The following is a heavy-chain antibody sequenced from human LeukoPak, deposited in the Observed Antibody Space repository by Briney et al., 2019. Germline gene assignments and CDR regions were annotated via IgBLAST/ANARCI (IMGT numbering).Heavy chain of an antibody. V-gene: IGHV3-11*06. CDR3: ARERAAGCDY. CDR1: GFTFGTYN. D-gene: IGHD6-13*01. J-gene: IGHJ4*02. CDR2: ISSVSSYT. Sequence: GGSLRFSCAASGFTFGTYNMGWFGQVPGKGLVGVSYISSVSSYTNYADSVKGRFTISRDNAKNSLYLQMNRLRAEDTAVYYCARERAAGCDYWSQGTLVTVSS.